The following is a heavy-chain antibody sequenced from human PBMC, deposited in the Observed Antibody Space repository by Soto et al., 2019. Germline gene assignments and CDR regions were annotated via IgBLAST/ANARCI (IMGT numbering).Heavy chain of an antibody. CDR2: ISGSGGST. V-gene: IGHV3-23*01. D-gene: IGHD6-13*01. CDR1: GFTFSSYA. CDR3: SKGPPPPYSSTWYYFDS. Sequence: GGSLRLSCSASGFTFSSYAMSWVRQAPGKGLESVSAISGSGGSTYYADSVKGRFTISRDNSKNTLYLQMDSLRAEDTAVYYCSKGPPPPYSSTWYYFDSWGQGILVTVSS. J-gene: IGHJ4*02.